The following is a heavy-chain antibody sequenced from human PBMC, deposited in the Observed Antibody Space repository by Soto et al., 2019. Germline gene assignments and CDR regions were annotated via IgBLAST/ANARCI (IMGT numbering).Heavy chain of an antibody. CDR3: ARVSGHNTGYYSVYFMDV. J-gene: IGHJ6*02. Sequence: TLSLTCTVSGGSISSGGYYWTWIRQSPGKGLEWIGYIYYTGSTFYSPSLKSRVTISLDTSENHFSLDMNSVTAADTAVYFCARVSGHNTGYYSVYFMDVWGQGTTVTVSS. CDR1: GGSISSGGYY. D-gene: IGHD5-18*01. V-gene: IGHV4-30-4*01. CDR2: IYYTGST.